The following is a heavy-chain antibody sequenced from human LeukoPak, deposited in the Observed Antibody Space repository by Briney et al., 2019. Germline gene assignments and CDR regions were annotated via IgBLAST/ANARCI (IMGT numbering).Heavy chain of an antibody. D-gene: IGHD5-12*01. CDR2: FDPEDGET. CDR3: ATTTISYRGYSGYDIPLSLVDY. V-gene: IGHV1-24*01. Sequence: EASVKVSCKVSGYTLTELSMHWVRQAPGKGLEWMGGFDPEDGETIYAQKFQGRVTMTEDTSTDTAYMELSSLRSEDTAVYYCATTTISYRGYSGYDIPLSLVDYWGQGTLVTVSS. J-gene: IGHJ4*02. CDR1: GYTLTELS.